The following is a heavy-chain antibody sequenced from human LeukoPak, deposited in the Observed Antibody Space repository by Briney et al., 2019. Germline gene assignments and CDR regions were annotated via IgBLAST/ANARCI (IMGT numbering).Heavy chain of an antibody. Sequence: PGGSLRLSCAASGFTFSSYWMTWVRQAPGKGLEWVAKIKQDGSEKYYVDSVKGRFTISRDNAKNSLYLQMSSLRAEDTAVYYCARWNTFARHWGQGTLLTVSS. V-gene: IGHV3-7*01. D-gene: IGHD1/OR15-1a*01. J-gene: IGHJ4*02. CDR2: IKQDGSEK. CDR1: GFTFSSYW. CDR3: ARWNTFARH.